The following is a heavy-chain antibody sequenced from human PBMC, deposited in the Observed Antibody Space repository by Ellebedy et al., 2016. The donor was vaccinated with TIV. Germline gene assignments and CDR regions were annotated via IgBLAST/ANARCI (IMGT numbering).Heavy chain of an antibody. CDR1: RFSFSNYW. V-gene: IGHV3-7*03. Sequence: GGSLRLSCAASRFSFSNYWMTWVRQAPGKGLEWVANMKQDGREEYYVDSVKGRFIISRDNAKNSLYLQMNSLRVEDTAVYYCARDLGHSGYDLLDPWGQGTLVTVSA. J-gene: IGHJ5*02. D-gene: IGHD5-12*01. CDR2: MKQDGREE. CDR3: ARDLGHSGYDLLDP.